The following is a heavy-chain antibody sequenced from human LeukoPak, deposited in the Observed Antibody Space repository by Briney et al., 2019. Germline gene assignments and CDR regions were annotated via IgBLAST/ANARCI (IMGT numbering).Heavy chain of an antibody. V-gene: IGHV4-38-2*02. Sequence: SETLSLTCTVSGYSISSGYYWGWIRQPPGKGLEWIGSIYHSGSTCYNPSLKSRVTISVDTSKNQFSLKLSSVTAADTAVYYCARERGYCSSTSCYGGPRDAFDIWGQGTMVTVSS. D-gene: IGHD2-2*01. J-gene: IGHJ3*02. CDR3: ARERGYCSSTSCYGGPRDAFDI. CDR1: GYSISSGYY. CDR2: IYHSGST.